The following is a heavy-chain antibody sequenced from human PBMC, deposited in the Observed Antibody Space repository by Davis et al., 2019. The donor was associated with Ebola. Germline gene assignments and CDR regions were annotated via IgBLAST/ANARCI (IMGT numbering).Heavy chain of an antibody. CDR3: ARDRASYYYDSSGYHTQYAFDI. Sequence: SETLSLTCTVSGGSISSGGYYCSWIRQHPGKGLEWIGYIYYSGSTYYNPSLKSRVTISVDTSKNQFSLKLSSVTAADTAVYYCARDRASYYYDSSGYHTQYAFDIWGQGTMVTVSS. J-gene: IGHJ3*02. CDR1: GGSISSGGYY. CDR2: IYYSGST. D-gene: IGHD3-22*01. V-gene: IGHV4-31*03.